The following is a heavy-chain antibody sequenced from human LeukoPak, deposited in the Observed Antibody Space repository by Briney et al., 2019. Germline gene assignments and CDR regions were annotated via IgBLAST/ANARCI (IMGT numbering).Heavy chain of an antibody. CDR1: GFTFSSYS. V-gene: IGHV3-21*01. CDR2: ISSSSSYI. Sequence: GGSLRLSCAASGFTFSSYSMNWVRQAPGKGLEWVSSISSSSSYIYYADSVKGRFTISRDNAKNSLYLQMNSLRAEDTAVYYCATDVEMATIPPTLPDYWGQGTLVTVSS. J-gene: IGHJ4*02. D-gene: IGHD5-12*01. CDR3: ATDVEMATIPPTLPDY.